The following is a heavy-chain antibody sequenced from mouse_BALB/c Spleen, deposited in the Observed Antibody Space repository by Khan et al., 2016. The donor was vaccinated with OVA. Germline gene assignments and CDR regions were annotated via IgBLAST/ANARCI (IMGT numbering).Heavy chain of an antibody. J-gene: IGHJ2*01. CDR2: INPYNGGT. CDR3: ARGNLQSYYFDY. D-gene: IGHD6-1*01. CDR1: GYIFTNYV. V-gene: IGHV1S136*01. Sequence: VQLKQSGPELVKPGASVKMSCKASGYIFTNYVLHWVKQKPGQGLEWRGYINPYNGGTKYNEKFKGKATLASDKSYITAYMELSSLTSEDSAVYFCARGNLQSYYFDYWGQGTTLTLSS.